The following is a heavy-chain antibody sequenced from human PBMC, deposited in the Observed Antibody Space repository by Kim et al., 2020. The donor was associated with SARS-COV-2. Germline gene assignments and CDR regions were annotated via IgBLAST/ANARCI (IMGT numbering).Heavy chain of an antibody. D-gene: IGHD2-15*01. CDR1: GFAFRSYA. Sequence: GGSLRLSCAASGFAFRSYAMHWVRQAPGRALEWVAIISSDGSNKDYRDSVKGRFTISRDNSKNTLYLQVNSLRPEDTAVYYCVRGGYCSGGSCYSPYWFDPWGQGTPVTVSS. J-gene: IGHJ5*02. CDR2: ISSDGSNK. V-gene: IGHV3-30*03. CDR3: VRGGYCSGGSCYSPYWFDP.